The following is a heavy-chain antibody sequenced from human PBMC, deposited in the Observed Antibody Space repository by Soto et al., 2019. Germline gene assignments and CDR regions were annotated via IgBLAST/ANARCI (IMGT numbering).Heavy chain of an antibody. CDR1: GYTFTSYG. V-gene: IGHV1-69*04. Sequence: ASVKVSCKASGYTFTSYGISWGRQAPGQGLEWMGRIIPILGIANYAQKFQGRVTITADESTSTVYMELSSLRSEDTAVYFCARDKDRVRLGGNYYYATDVWGQGTTVTVSS. J-gene: IGHJ6*02. CDR3: ARDKDRVRLGGNYYYATDV. D-gene: IGHD5-12*01. CDR2: IIPILGIA.